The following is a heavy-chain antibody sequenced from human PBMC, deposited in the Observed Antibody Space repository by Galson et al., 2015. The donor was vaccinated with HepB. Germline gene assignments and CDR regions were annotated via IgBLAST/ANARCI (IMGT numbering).Heavy chain of an antibody. CDR2: ISHDGGDK. D-gene: IGHD4-23*01. Sequence: SLRLSCATSGFTFSRHAVHWVRQAPGKGLEWVAVISHDGGDKYYADSVKGRFTISRDNSKNTLYLQMHSLRAEDTAMYYCARGGNPFRDYYYYMDVWGKGTTVTVSS. J-gene: IGHJ6*03. V-gene: IGHV3-30-3*01. CDR1: GFTFSRHA. CDR3: ARGGNPFRDYYYYMDV.